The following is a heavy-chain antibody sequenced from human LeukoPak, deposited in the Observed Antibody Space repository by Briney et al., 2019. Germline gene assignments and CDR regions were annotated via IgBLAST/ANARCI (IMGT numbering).Heavy chain of an antibody. CDR2: IYYSGST. Sequence: PSETLSLTCTVSGGSISSGDYYWSWIRQPPGKGLEWIGYIYYSGSTYYNPSLKSRVTISVDTSKNQFSLKLSSVTAADTAVYYRARERPYYYDSSGYSTAAFDIWGQGTMVTVSS. D-gene: IGHD3-22*01. V-gene: IGHV4-30-4*01. J-gene: IGHJ3*02. CDR1: GGSISSGDYY. CDR3: ARERPYYYDSSGYSTAAFDI.